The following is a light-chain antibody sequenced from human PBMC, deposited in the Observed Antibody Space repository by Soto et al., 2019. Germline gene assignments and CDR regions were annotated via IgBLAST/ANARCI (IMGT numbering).Light chain of an antibody. CDR3: QHYGTTPWT. CDR2: GAS. J-gene: IGKJ1*01. CDR1: QSVCNRC. V-gene: IGKV3-20*01. Sequence: ETVLTQSPGTLSLSPGERVTLSCRASQSVCNRCLAWYQQKPGQSPRLLIYGASTRATGIPDRFSGSGSGTDFTLTISRLEPEDFAVYYCQHYGTTPWTFGQGTKVGFK.